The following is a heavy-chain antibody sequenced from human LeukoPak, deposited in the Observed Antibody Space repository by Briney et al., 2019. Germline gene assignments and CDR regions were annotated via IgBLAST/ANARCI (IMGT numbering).Heavy chain of an antibody. V-gene: IGHV3-66*04. J-gene: IGHJ4*01. CDR3: SRRAGAYAHPYGY. Sequence: GVSLRLSCTVSRFTVSTNSMMGVPEAPGEGLEWVSFIYSDNTHYSDNVKGRVTISRDNSKNTPYLQMSSLRADDTAVYYCSRRAGAYAHPYGYWGQAALATVS. CDR1: RFTVSTNS. D-gene: IGHD3-10*01. CDR2: IYSDNT.